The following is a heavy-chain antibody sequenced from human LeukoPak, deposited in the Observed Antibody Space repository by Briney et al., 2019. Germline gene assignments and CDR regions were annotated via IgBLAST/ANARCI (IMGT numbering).Heavy chain of an antibody. CDR1: GFTFSSYA. J-gene: IGHJ5*02. CDR3: ARERIAVAGYNWFDP. V-gene: IGHV3-30-3*01. D-gene: IGHD6-19*01. CDR2: ISYDGSNK. Sequence: PGGPLRLSCAASGFTFSSYAMHWVRQAPGKGLEWVAVISYDGSNKYYADSVKGRFTISRDNSKNTLYLQMNSLRAEDTAVYYCARERIAVAGYNWFDPWGQGTLVTVSS.